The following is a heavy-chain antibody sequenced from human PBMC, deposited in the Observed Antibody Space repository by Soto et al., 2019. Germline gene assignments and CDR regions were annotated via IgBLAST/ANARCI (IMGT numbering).Heavy chain of an antibody. J-gene: IGHJ1*01. CDR2: INPAGGST. CDR3: ARGNPLTDQAGNLPGAH. CDR1: GYTFISYY. V-gene: IGHV1-46*03. Sequence: ASVKVSCKASGYTFISYYLHWVRQAPGQGLEWMGIINPAGGSTSYAQKFQGRVAMTRDTSTSTVYMELSSLRFDDTAVYYCARGNPLTDQAGNLPGAHWG. D-gene: IGHD3-10*01.